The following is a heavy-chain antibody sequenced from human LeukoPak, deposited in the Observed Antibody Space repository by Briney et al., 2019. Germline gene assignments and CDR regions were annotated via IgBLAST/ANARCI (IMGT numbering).Heavy chain of an antibody. CDR3: ARVRPSGWSGPHIDY. CDR1: GGSISSSSYY. Sequence: SETLSLTCTVSGGSISSSSYYWGWIRQPPGKGLEGIGSIYYSGSTYYNPSLKSRVTISVDTSKNQFSLKLSSVTAADTAVYYCARVRPSGWSGPHIDYWGQGTLVSVSS. V-gene: IGHV4-39*07. D-gene: IGHD6-19*01. CDR2: IYYSGST. J-gene: IGHJ4*02.